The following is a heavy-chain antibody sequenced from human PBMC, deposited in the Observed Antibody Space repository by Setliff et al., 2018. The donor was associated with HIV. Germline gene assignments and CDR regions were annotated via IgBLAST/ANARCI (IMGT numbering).Heavy chain of an antibody. Sequence: GGSLRLSCAASGLTFSSYAMSWVRQAPGKGLEWVSTISGSGGSTYYADSVKGRFTISRDNSKNTLYLQMNSLRAEDTAVYYCARDQWGYSYGYYYYYYMDVWGKGTTVTVSS. V-gene: IGHV3-23*01. D-gene: IGHD5-18*01. CDR3: ARDQWGYSYGYYYYYYMDV. CDR2: ISGSGGST. J-gene: IGHJ6*03. CDR1: GLTFSSYA.